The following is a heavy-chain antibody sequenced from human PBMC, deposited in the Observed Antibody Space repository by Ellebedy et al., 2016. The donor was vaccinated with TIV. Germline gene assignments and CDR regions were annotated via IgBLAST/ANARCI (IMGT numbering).Heavy chain of an antibody. V-gene: IGHV3-74*01. Sequence: GESLKISXAASGFTFSSYWMHWVRQVPGKGLVWVSRITSDGSSTSYADSVEGRFTISRDNAKNSLYLQMNSLRAKDTAVYYCARATRDYYNGMDVWGQGTTVTVSS. CDR2: ITSDGSST. CDR3: ARATRDYYNGMDV. J-gene: IGHJ6*02. D-gene: IGHD2-15*01. CDR1: GFTFSSYW.